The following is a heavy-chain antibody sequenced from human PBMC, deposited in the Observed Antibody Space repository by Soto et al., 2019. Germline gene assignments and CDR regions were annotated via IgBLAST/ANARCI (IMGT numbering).Heavy chain of an antibody. V-gene: IGHV4-30-2*01. Sequence: QLQLQESGSGLVKPSQTLSLTCAVSGGSISSGGYSWSWIRQPPGKGLEWIGYIYHSGSTYYNPSLKSRVTISVDRSKNQFSLKLSSVTAADTAVYYCARGGSYYYDSSGYSYYYYYGMDVWGQGTTVTVSS. D-gene: IGHD3-22*01. CDR2: IYHSGST. CDR1: GGSISSGGYS. CDR3: ARGGSYYYDSSGYSYYYYYGMDV. J-gene: IGHJ6*02.